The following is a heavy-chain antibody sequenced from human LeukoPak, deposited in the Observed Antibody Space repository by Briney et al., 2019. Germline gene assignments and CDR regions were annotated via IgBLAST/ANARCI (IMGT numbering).Heavy chain of an antibody. CDR1: GGSISSGGYY. V-gene: IGHV4-31*03. Sequence: PSQTLSLTCTVSGGSISSGGYYWNWIRQHPGKGLEWNGYIFYGGTSYNPSLKSRVTISVDTSKNQFSLKLNSVTAADTAVYYCARAEGMDVWGQGTTITVSS. CDR2: IFYGGT. J-gene: IGHJ6*02. CDR3: ARAEGMDV.